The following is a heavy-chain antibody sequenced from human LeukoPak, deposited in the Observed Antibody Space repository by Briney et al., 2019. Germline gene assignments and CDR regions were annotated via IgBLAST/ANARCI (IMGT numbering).Heavy chain of an antibody. J-gene: IGHJ4*02. CDR2: INPNSGGT. V-gene: IGHV1-2*02. Sequence: GASVKVSCKASGYTFTSYYMHWVRQAPGQGLEWMGWINPNSGGTNYAQKFKGRVTMTRDTSISTAYMELSRLRSDDTAVYYCARDLAFESGLLGDYWGQGTLVTVSS. CDR1: GYTFTSYY. CDR3: ARDLAFESGLLGDY. D-gene: IGHD3-22*01.